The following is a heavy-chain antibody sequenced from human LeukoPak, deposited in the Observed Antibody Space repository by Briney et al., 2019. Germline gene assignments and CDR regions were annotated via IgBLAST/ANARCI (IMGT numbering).Heavy chain of an antibody. Sequence: PSETLSLTCTVSGGSISSGAYYWSWIRQHPGKGLEWIGYIYYSGSTYYNPSLKSRVTISVDTSKNQFSLKLSSVTAADTAVYYCARVVPPATYPDYWGQGTLVTVSS. V-gene: IGHV4-31*03. D-gene: IGHD2-2*01. CDR3: ARVVPPATYPDY. CDR2: IYYSGST. CDR1: GGSISSGAYY. J-gene: IGHJ4*02.